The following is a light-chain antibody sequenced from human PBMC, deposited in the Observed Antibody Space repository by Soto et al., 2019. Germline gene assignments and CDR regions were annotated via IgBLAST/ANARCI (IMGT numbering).Light chain of an antibody. J-gene: IGKJ1*01. Sequence: PGERVTLSCRASQSVSSSYLNWYQQKPGQAPSLLIYGASTRATSIPARFSGSGSGTDFTLTISSLLHEDFAVYYCQQDCNLPPTFGQGSKVEVK. CDR1: QSVSSSY. CDR3: QQDCNLPPT. CDR2: GAS. V-gene: IGKV3D-7*01.